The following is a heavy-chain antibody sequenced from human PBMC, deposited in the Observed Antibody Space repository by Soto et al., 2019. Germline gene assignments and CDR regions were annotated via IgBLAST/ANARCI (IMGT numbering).Heavy chain of an antibody. D-gene: IGHD3-3*01. V-gene: IGHV4-59*08. CDR1: GGSISSYY. J-gene: IGHJ4*02. CDR2: IYYSGST. Sequence: SETLSLTCTVSGGSISSYYWSWIRQPPGKGLEWIGYIYYSGSTNYNPSLKSRVTISVDTSKNQFSLKLSSVTAADTAVYYCARHIDFWSGYFDYWGQGTLVTVSS. CDR3: ARHIDFWSGYFDY.